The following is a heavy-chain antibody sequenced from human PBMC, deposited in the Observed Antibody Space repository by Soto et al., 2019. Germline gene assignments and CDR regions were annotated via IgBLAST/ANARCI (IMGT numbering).Heavy chain of an antibody. J-gene: IGHJ4*02. CDR3: ASIDAAAGTDY. V-gene: IGHV3-30-3*01. CDR2: ISYDGSNK. CDR1: GFTFSSYA. D-gene: IGHD6-13*01. Sequence: QVQLVESGGGVVQPGRSLRLSCAASGFTFSSYAMHWVRQAPGKGLEWVAVISYDGSNKYYADSVKGRFTISRDNSKNTLYLQMNSLRAEDTAVYYCASIDAAAGTDYWGQGTLVTVSS.